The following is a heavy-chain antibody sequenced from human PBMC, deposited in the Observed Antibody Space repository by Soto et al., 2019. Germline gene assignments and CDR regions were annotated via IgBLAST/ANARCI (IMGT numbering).Heavy chain of an antibody. D-gene: IGHD1-26*01. V-gene: IGHV5-51*01. CDR2: IYPGDSDT. CDR1: GYSFTSYW. Sequence: PGESLKISCKGSGYSFTSYWIGWVRQMPGKGMEWMGIIYPGDSDTRYSPSFQGQVTISADKSISTAYLQWSSLKASDTAMYYCARQMGATTLYYYGMDVWGQGTTVTVSS. CDR3: ARQMGATTLYYYGMDV. J-gene: IGHJ6*02.